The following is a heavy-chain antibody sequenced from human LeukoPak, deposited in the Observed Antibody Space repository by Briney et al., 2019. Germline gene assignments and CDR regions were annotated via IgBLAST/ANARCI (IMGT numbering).Heavy chain of an antibody. CDR2: ISSSSTYK. D-gene: IGHD3-10*01. CDR1: GFTFSDYY. V-gene: IGHV3-11*03. Sequence: GGSLRLSCAASGFTFSDYYMSWIRQAPGKGLEWVSYISSSSTYKNYADSVKGRFTISRDNAKNSLFLQMNSLRAEDTAVYFCARSPHHYASGSSPLYYFDYWGQGTLVTVSS. J-gene: IGHJ4*02. CDR3: ARSPHHYASGSSPLYYFDY.